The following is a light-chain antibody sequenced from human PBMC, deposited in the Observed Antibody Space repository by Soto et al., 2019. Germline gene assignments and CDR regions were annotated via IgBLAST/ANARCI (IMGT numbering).Light chain of an antibody. CDR3: QQYNTYPWT. CDR2: DAS. J-gene: IGKJ1*01. Sequence: DIQMTQSPPTPSASGGERVNITCRASQRISSWVAWYQQKTGKVPKLLIDDASSLESGVPSRFSGSRSGTEFTLTISSLQPDDFATYYCQQYNTYPWTFGQGTKVEIK. CDR1: QRISSW. V-gene: IGKV1-5*01.